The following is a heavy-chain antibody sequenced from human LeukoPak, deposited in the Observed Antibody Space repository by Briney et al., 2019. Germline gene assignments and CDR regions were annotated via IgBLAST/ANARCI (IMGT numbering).Heavy chain of an antibody. CDR2: ITRDGDNT. J-gene: IGHJ4*02. Sequence: GESLKISCIASGFTFADYTMHWVRQGPGKGLEWVSLITRDGDNTNYAASVRGRFTISRDNSRNSLFLQMNSLRTDDSGLYYCAKGDDYSYGYDYWGQGTLVAVSS. D-gene: IGHD5-18*01. V-gene: IGHV3-43*01. CDR1: GFTFADYT. CDR3: AKGDDYSYGYDY.